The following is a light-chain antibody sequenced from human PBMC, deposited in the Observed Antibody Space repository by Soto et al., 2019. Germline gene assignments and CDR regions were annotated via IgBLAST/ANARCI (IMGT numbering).Light chain of an antibody. CDR3: AAWDDSLNGSYV. J-gene: IGLJ1*01. CDR2: STN. Sequence: QSVLTQPPSASGTPGQRVTISCSGSTSNIGSNTVTWYQQLPGTAPKLLISSTNQRPSGVPDRFSGSRSGTSAPLAISGLKSDDEADYYCAAWDDSLNGSYVFGTGTKLTAL. CDR1: TSNIGSNT. V-gene: IGLV1-44*01.